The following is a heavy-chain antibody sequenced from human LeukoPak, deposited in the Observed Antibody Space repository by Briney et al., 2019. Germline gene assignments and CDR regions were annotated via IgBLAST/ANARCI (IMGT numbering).Heavy chain of an antibody. CDR1: GFTFSSYW. CDR2: IKQDGSEK. CDR3: ARDLGGFWYSSSWTATGNAFDI. D-gene: IGHD6-13*01. V-gene: IGHV3-7*01. J-gene: IGHJ3*02. Sequence: PGGSLRLSCAASGFTFSSYWMSWVRQAPGKGLEWVANIKQDGSEKYYVDSVKGRFTISRDNAKNSLYLQMNSLRAEDTAVYYCARDLGGFWYSSSWTATGNAFDIWGRGTMVTVSS.